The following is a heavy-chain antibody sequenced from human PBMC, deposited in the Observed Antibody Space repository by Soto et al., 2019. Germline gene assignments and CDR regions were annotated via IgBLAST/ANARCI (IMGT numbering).Heavy chain of an antibody. CDR2: IIPSFGRA. CDR1: GATFSSYA. D-gene: IGHD3-9*01. Sequence: GASVKVSCKASGATFSSYAISWVRQAPGKGLEWMGGIIPSFGRANYAQKFQGRVTITADESTSRAYMELSSLRSEETAVSYCARDRLTYHDVLTGYYNVPRDAFDIWGQGTMVTVSS. CDR3: ARDRLTYHDVLTGYYNVPRDAFDI. V-gene: IGHV1-69*13. J-gene: IGHJ3*02.